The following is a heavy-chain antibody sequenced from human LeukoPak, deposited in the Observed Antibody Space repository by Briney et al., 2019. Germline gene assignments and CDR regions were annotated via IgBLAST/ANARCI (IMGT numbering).Heavy chain of an antibody. V-gene: IGHV3-30*18. D-gene: IGHD6-19*01. CDR2: ISYDGSDK. Sequence: GGSLRLSCEASGFTFSTYGMHWVRQAPGKGLEWVALISYDGSDKNYADSVKGRFTISRDNSKSTLYLQMDSLRGEDTAVYYCAKTPLGKMPWLVPYHFDYWGQGTLVTVSS. CDR3: AKTPLGKMPWLVPYHFDY. J-gene: IGHJ4*02. CDR1: GFTFSTYG.